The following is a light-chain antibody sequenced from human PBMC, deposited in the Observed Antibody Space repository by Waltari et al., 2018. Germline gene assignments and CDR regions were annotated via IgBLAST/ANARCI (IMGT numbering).Light chain of an antibody. V-gene: IGKV4-1*01. CDR3: QQYSATPPT. J-gene: IGKJ1*01. CDR2: WAS. Sequence: DIVMTQSPDSLAVSLGERATINCKSSLGVISSFNNKNYLTWFQQKAGEPPKLLIYWASTRESGVPDRFSGSGSGTDFTLTISGLQAEDVAVYYCQQYSATPPTFGQGTKVEIK. CDR1: LGVISSFNNKNY.